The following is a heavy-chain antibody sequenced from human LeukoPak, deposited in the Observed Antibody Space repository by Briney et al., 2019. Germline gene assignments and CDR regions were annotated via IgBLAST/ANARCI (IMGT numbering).Heavy chain of an antibody. CDR2: MSPNSGNT. V-gene: IGHV1-8*02. J-gene: IGHJ4*02. D-gene: IGHD5-12*01. CDR1: GYTFTDYY. CDR3: ARSYEGDY. Sequence: ASVKVSCKASGYTFTDYYIHWVRQATGQGLEWMGWMSPNSGNTGYAQKFQGRVTMTRNTSISTAYMEPSSLRSEDTAVYYCARSYEGDYWGQGTLVTVSS.